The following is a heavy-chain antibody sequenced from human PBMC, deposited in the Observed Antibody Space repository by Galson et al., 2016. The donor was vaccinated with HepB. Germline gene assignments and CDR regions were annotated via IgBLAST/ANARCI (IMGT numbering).Heavy chain of an antibody. J-gene: IGHJ3*02. CDR3: ARDREALDI. CDR1: GVPISTHY. D-gene: IGHD5-24*01. Sequence: SETLSLTCTVSGVPISTHYWSWIRQPPGKRLEWIAHISNTGSTKYNPYLKSRVTISVGTSKNQVSLKLNSVTAADTAMYYCARDREALDIWGQGTMAIVSS. V-gene: IGHV4-59*11. CDR2: ISNTGST.